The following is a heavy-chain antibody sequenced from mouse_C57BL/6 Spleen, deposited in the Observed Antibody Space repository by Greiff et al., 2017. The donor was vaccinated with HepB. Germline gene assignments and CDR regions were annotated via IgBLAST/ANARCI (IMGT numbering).Heavy chain of an antibody. J-gene: IGHJ1*03. D-gene: IGHD2-1*01. V-gene: IGHV7-3*01. CDR3: ARYTPCNYVGYFDV. CDR1: GFTFTDYY. CDR2: IRNKANGYTT. Sequence: EVKLVESGGGLVQPGGSLSLSCAASGFTFTDYYMSWVRQPPGKALEWLGFIRNKANGYTTEYSASVKGRFTISRDNSQSILYLQMNALRAEDSATYYCARYTPCNYVGYFDVWGTGTTVTVSS.